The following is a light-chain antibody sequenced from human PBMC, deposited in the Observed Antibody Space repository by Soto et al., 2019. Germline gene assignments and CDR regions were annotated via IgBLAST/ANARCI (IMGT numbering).Light chain of an antibody. CDR3: SSYTTSSTYV. CDR2: EVS. V-gene: IGLV2-14*01. J-gene: IGLJ1*01. CDR1: SSDVGGYNH. Sequence: QSVLTQPASVSGSPGQSITFSCTGTSSDVGGYNHVSWYQQHPGKAPKVMTYEVSNRPSGVSNRFSGSKSGNTASLTISGLQAEDEADYYCSSYTTSSTYVFGSGTKLTVL.